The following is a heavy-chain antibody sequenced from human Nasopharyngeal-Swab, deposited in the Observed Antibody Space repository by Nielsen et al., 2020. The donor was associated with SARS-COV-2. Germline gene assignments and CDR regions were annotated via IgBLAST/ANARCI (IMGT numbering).Heavy chain of an antibody. J-gene: IGHJ4*02. CDR3: ARAETGYNYGYPFDY. CDR2: ISGSGGST. CDR1: GFTFSSYA. Sequence: GGSLRLSCAASGFTFSSYAMSWVRQAPGKGLEWVSAISGSGGSTYYADSVKGRFTISRDNSKNTLYLQMNSLRAEDTAVYYCARAETGYNYGYPFDYWGQGTLVTVSS. V-gene: IGHV3-23*01. D-gene: IGHD5-18*01.